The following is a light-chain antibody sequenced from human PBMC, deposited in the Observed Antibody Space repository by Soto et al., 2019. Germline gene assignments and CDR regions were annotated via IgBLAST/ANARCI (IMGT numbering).Light chain of an antibody. CDR1: PGAVTSGYY. CDR3: LLYYGGQLGV. J-gene: IGLJ2*01. V-gene: IGLV7-43*01. Sequence: QAVVTQEPSLTVSPGGTGTLTCASSPGAVTSGYYPNWFQQKPGQAPRALIYSTNNRYSWTPARFSGSLLGGKAALTLSGVQPEAEADYYCLLYYGGQLGVFGGGTKLTVL. CDR2: STN.